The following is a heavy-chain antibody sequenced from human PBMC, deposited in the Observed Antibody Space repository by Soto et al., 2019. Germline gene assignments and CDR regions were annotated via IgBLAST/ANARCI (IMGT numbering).Heavy chain of an antibody. Sequence: GGSLRLSCAASGFTFSNYELHWVRQAPGKGLEWVSGIGLAGDNYYPGSLMGRFTISRDNVENSLYLQMNSLRAGDTAVYYCVRGHCTSMSCYGLGNPTSGTENIYGVDVWGQGTSLTVSS. CDR2: IGLAGDN. CDR3: VRGHCTSMSCYGLGNPTSGTENIYGVDV. D-gene: IGHD2-2*01. CDR1: GFTFSNYE. V-gene: IGHV3-13*04. J-gene: IGHJ6*02.